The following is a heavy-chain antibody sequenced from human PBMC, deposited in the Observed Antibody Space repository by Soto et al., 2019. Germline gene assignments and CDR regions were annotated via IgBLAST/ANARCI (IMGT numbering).Heavy chain of an antibody. V-gene: IGHV1-69*13. CDR2: IIPIFGTA. CDR1: GGTFSSYA. Sequence: SVKVSCNASGGTFSSYAISLVRQAPGQGLEWMGGIIPIFGTANYAQKFQGRVTITADESTSTAYMELSSLRSEDTAVYYCARVLGGRDFGVVIIPYYYYYGMDVWGQGTTVTVSS. D-gene: IGHD3-3*01. CDR3: ARVLGGRDFGVVIIPYYYYYGMDV. J-gene: IGHJ6*02.